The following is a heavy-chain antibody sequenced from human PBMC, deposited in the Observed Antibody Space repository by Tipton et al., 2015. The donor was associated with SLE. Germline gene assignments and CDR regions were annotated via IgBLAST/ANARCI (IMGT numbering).Heavy chain of an antibody. CDR2: LYSGGST. CDR1: GFNVSSDY. CDR3: ARKMTMTFSTALDV. V-gene: IGHV3-53*05. D-gene: IGHD3/OR15-3a*01. Sequence: GSLRLSCAASGFNVSSDYLNWVRQAPGKGLEWVSVLYSGGSTYYADSVRGRFTISRDSPKNILHLQMNSLRPEDTAIYYCARKMTMTFSTALDVWGRGTTVTVSS. J-gene: IGHJ6*02.